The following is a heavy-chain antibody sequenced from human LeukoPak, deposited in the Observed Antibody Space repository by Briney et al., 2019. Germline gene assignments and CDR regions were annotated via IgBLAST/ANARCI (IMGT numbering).Heavy chain of an antibody. V-gene: IGHV1-2*02. J-gene: IGHJ6*03. CDR3: ARGTVAGIGRYYYYYMDV. CDR2: INPNSGGT. CDR1: GYTFTGYY. D-gene: IGHD6-19*01. Sequence: ASVKVSCKASGYTFTGYYMHWVRQAPGQGLEWTGWINPNSGGTNYAQKFQGRVTMTRDTSISTAYMELSRLRSDDTAVYYCARGTVAGIGRYYYYYMDVWGKGTTVTVSS.